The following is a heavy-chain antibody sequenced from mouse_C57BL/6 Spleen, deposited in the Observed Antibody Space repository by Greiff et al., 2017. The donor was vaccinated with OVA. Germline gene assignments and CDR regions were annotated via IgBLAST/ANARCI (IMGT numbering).Heavy chain of an antibody. J-gene: IGHJ2*01. CDR1: GFTFSDYY. CDR3: ARADDGSFDY. CDR2: INYDGSST. D-gene: IGHD2-3*01. Sequence: DVKLVESEGGLVQPGSSMKLSCTASGFTFSDYYMAWVRQVPEKGLEWVANINYDGSSTYYLDSLKSRFIISRDNAKNILYLQMSSLKSEDTATYYCARADDGSFDYWGQGTTLTVSS. V-gene: IGHV5-16*01.